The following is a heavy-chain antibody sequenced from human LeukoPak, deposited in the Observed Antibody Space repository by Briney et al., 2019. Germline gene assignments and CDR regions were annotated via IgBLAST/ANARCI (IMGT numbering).Heavy chain of an antibody. CDR2: IYHRGST. V-gene: IGHV4-59*08. D-gene: IGHD5-24*01. Sequence: SETLSLTCSVSGGSISSHYWSWIRQPPGKGLEWIGYIYHRGSTNYNSSLKSRVTISIDTSKTQFSLNLSSVTAADTAVYYCARLEDGYNYWEKCFDSWGRGTLVTVSS. CDR3: ARLEDGYNYWEKCFDS. J-gene: IGHJ4*02. CDR1: GGSISSHY.